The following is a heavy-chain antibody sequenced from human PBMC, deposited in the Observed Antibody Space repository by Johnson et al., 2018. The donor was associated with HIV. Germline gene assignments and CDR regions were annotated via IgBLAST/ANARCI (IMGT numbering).Heavy chain of an antibody. Sequence: VQLVESGGGLVQPGGSLRLSCAASGFTFSSYAMHWVRQATGKGLEWVSAIGTAGDTYYPGSVKGRFTISRDNAKNSLYLQMNSLRVEDTALYYCARVGSGSYLLGAFYIWGQGTMVTVSS. CDR3: ARVGSGSYLLGAFYI. V-gene: IGHV3-13*01. CDR2: IGTAGDT. CDR1: GFTFSSYA. D-gene: IGHD1-26*01. J-gene: IGHJ3*02.